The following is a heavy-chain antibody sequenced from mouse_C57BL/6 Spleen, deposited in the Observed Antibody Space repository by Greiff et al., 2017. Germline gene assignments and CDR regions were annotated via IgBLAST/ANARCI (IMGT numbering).Heavy chain of an antibody. V-gene: IGHV10-3*01. D-gene: IGHD2-4*01. J-gene: IGHJ4*01. CDR1: GFTFNTYA. Sequence: EVMLVESGGGLVQPKGSLKLSCAASGFTFNTYAMHWVRQAPGKGLEWVARIRSKSSNYATYYADSVKDRFTISRDDSQSMLYLQMNNRTTEVPAMYFCVGERWDYEDYYAMDYWGQGTSVTVSS. CDR3: VGERWDYEDYYAMDY. CDR2: IRSKSSNYAT.